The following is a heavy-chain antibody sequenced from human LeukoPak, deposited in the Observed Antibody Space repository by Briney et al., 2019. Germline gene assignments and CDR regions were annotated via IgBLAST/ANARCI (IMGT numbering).Heavy chain of an antibody. CDR2: IRQDGSEK. Sequence: GGSLRLSCVVSGFTFSSSWMSWVRQAPGKGVEWVANIRQDGSEKYYVDSVKGRFSISRDNAKNSLYLQMNSLRAEDTAVYYCARDTVPSFGWFDPWGQGTLVTVSS. D-gene: IGHD3-3*01. CDR3: ARDTVPSFGWFDP. CDR1: GFTFSSSW. J-gene: IGHJ5*02. V-gene: IGHV3-7*01.